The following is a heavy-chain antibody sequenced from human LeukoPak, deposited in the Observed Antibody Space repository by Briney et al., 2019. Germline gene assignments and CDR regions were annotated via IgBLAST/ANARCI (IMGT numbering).Heavy chain of an antibody. V-gene: IGHV3-33*01. Sequence: PGRSLRLSCAASGFXFSNFGIHWVRQAPGKGLEWVAVIWYDGSDQSYADSVKGRFTISRDNSKNTLFLQMDSLRAEDTAVYYCVREDTAMSPNAFDVWGQGTMVTVSS. CDR3: VREDTAMSPNAFDV. J-gene: IGHJ3*01. CDR1: GFXFSNFG. CDR2: IWYDGSDQ. D-gene: IGHD5-18*01.